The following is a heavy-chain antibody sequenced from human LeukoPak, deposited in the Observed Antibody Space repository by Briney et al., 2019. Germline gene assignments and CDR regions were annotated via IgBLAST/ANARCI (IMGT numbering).Heavy chain of an antibody. CDR1: GGSINIYY. Sequence: PSETLSLTCTVSGGSINIYYWSWIRQPAGKGLEWIGRIYTSGSTSYNPSLKSRVTMSVDTSKNQFSLKLSFVTAADTAVYYCARSYGGLYYYYYYYMDVWGKGTTVTVSS. V-gene: IGHV4-4*07. CDR3: ARSYGGLYYYYYYYMDV. J-gene: IGHJ6*03. CDR2: IYTSGST. D-gene: IGHD3-16*01.